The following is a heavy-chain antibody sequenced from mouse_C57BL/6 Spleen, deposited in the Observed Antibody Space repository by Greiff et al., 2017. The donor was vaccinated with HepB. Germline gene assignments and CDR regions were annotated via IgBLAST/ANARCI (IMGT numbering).Heavy chain of an antibody. V-gene: IGHV14-2*01. Sequence: VQLKESGAELVKPGASVKLSCTASGFNINDYYMQWVKQRTEQGLEWIGRIDPEDGETKYAPKFQGKATITADTSSNTAYLQLSSLTSEDTAVYYCARITTVYFDYWGQGTTLTVSS. J-gene: IGHJ2*01. CDR1: GFNINDYY. D-gene: IGHD1-1*01. CDR2: IDPEDGET. CDR3: ARITTVYFDY.